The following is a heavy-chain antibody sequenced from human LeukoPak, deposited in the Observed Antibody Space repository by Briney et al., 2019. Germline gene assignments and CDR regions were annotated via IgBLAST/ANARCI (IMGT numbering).Heavy chain of an antibody. CDR3: AKDRCSNGVGCYYYYMDV. CDR1: GFTFSSYA. D-gene: IGHD2-8*01. CDR2: ITGSGVST. V-gene: IGHV3-23*01. J-gene: IGHJ6*03. Sequence: GGSLRLSCAASGFTFSSYAMTWVRQAPGKGLEWVSGITGSGVSTYYGDSVKGRFTISRDNSKNILYLQMNSLRAEDTAVYYCAKDRCSNGVGCYYYYMDVWGKGTTVTISS.